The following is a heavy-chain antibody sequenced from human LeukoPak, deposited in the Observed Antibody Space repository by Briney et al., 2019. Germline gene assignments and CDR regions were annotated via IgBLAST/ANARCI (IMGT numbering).Heavy chain of an antibody. CDR3: AREPDSRYFDWLQTFDY. CDR2: ISSSSSYI. CDR1: GFTFSSYS. J-gene: IGHJ4*02. D-gene: IGHD3-9*01. Sequence: GGSLRLSCAASGFTFSSYSMNWVRQAPGKGLEWDSSISSSSSYIYYADSAKGRFTISRDNAKNSLYLQMNSLRAEDTAVYYCAREPDSRYFDWLQTFDYWGQGTLVTVSS. V-gene: IGHV3-21*01.